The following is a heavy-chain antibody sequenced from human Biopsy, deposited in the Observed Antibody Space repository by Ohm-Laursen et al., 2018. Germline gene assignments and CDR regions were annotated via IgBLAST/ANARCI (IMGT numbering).Heavy chain of an antibody. D-gene: IGHD6-19*01. Sequence: SLRLSCAASGFGFYDMHWVRQPPGNGLERLAVTSIDGSNKFYAEFVRGRFTISRDRSRDTLYQQLKRLTNEDTAVYYCSKDGGQWLGGAFDIWGHGTMVIVAS. CDR3: SKDGGQWLGGAFDI. CDR1: GFGFYD. J-gene: IGHJ3*02. CDR2: TSIDGSNK. V-gene: IGHV3-30*18.